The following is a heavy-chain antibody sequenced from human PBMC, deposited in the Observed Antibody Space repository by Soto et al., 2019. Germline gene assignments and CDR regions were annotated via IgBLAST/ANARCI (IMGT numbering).Heavy chain of an antibody. D-gene: IGHD3-3*01. CDR2: ISAYNGNT. Sequence: ASVKVSFKASGYTFTSYGISWVRQAPGQGLEWMGWISAYNGNTNYAQKLQGRVTMTTDTSTSTAYMELRSLRSDDTAVYYCARDHITIFGVVIMSNWFAPWGQGTLVTVSS. J-gene: IGHJ5*02. CDR3: ARDHITIFGVVIMSNWFAP. V-gene: IGHV1-18*01. CDR1: GYTFTSYG.